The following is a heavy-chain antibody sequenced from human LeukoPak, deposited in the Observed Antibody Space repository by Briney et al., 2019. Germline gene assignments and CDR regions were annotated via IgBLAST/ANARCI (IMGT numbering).Heavy chain of an antibody. CDR3: ARVKGDYVVTDGMDV. D-gene: IGHD4-17*01. CDR1: GFTFSSYG. V-gene: IGHV4-59*01. J-gene: IGHJ6*02. Sequence: PGGSLRLSCAASGFTFSSYGMHWIRQPPGKGLEWIGYIYYSGSTNYNPSLKSRVTISVDTSKNQFSLKLSSVTAADTAVYYCARVKGDYVVTDGMDVWGQGTTVTVSS. CDR2: IYYSGST.